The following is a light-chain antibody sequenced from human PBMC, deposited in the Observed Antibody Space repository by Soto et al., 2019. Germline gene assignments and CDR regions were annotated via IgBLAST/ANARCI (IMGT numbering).Light chain of an antibody. CDR3: QQYAYSPLN. CDR2: DAS. CDR1: RSVGNNY. V-gene: IGKV3-20*01. J-gene: IGKJ4*01. Sequence: EIVLTQSPGTLSLSPGERATLSCRASRSVGNNYLAWYQQRPGQAPNLLIYDASSRATGIPDRFSGSGSGTVFTLTITRLEPEDSAMYYCQQYAYSPLNFVGGTKVEIK.